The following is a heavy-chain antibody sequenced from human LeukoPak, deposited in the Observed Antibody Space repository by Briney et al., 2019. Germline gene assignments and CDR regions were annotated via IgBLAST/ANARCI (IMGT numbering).Heavy chain of an antibody. CDR3: ARDQLRYYGSNNYYSDMDF. Sequence: ASVKVSCTASGYXFTSYAIAWVRQAPGQGLEWLGWISAYNGGTNYAQKFRGRVTMTTDTSTNTGYMELRSLRSDDTAVYFCARDQLRYYGSNNYYSDMDFWGQGTTVTVSS. CDR1: GYXFTSYA. J-gene: IGHJ6*02. CDR2: ISAYNGGT. D-gene: IGHD3-10*01. V-gene: IGHV1-18*01.